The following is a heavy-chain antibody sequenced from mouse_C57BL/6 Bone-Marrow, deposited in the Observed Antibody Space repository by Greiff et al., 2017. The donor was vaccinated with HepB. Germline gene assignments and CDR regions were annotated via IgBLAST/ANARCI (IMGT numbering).Heavy chain of an antibody. CDR2: IRSKSNNYAT. V-gene: IGHV10-1*01. D-gene: IGHD1-2*01. CDR3: VRLTTADWYFDV. CDR1: GFSFNTYA. Sequence: EVMLVESGGGLVQPKGSLKLSCAASGFSFNTYAMNWVRQAPGKGLEWVARIRSKSNNYATYYADSVKDRFTISRDDSESMLYLQMNNLKTEDTAMYYCVRLTTADWYFDVWGTGTTVTVSS. J-gene: IGHJ1*03.